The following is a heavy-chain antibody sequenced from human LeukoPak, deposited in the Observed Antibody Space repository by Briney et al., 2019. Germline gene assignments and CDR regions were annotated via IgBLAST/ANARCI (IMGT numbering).Heavy chain of an antibody. V-gene: IGHV3-23*01. CDR1: GFTFSSYA. D-gene: IGHD2-2*01. Sequence: GGSLRLSCAASGFTFSSYAMSWVRQAPGKGLEWVSAISGSGGSTYYADSVKGRSTISRDNSKNTLYLQMNSLRAEDTAVYYCAKDSSSSTSCYYFDYWGQGTLATVSS. J-gene: IGHJ4*02. CDR2: ISGSGGST. CDR3: AKDSSSSTSCYYFDY.